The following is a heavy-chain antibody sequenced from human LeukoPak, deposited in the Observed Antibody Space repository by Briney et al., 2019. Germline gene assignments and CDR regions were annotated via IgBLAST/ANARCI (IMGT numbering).Heavy chain of an antibody. J-gene: IGHJ4*02. CDR1: GGSFSGYY. D-gene: IGHD6-13*01. Sequence: PSETLSLTCAVYGGSFSGYYWSWIRQPPGKGLEWIGEINHSGSTNYNPSLKSRVTIAVDTSRNQVSLKLSSVTAADTAVYYCARALAAGRVDSWGRGTLVTVSS. V-gene: IGHV4-34*01. CDR3: ARALAAGRVDS. CDR2: INHSGST.